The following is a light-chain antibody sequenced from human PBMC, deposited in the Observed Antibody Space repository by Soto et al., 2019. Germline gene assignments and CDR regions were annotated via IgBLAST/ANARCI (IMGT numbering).Light chain of an antibody. CDR1: QSVSSN. V-gene: IGKV3-15*01. CDR3: QQYNNWPPRGT. Sequence: EIVMTPSPATLSVSPGERATLSCRASQSVSSNLAWYQQKPGQAPRLLIYGASTRATGIPARFSGSGSATEFTLTISSLQSEDFAVYYCQQYNNWPPRGTFGQVTKVEI. CDR2: GAS. J-gene: IGKJ1*01.